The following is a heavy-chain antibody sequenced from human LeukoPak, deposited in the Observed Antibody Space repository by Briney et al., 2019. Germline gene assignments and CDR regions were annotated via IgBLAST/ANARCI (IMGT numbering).Heavy chain of an antibody. CDR3: VNGRTYYYYYYYMDV. V-gene: IGHV4-39*07. CDR1: GGSLSSSSHY. CDR2: IYHSGST. Sequence: SETLSLTCTVSGGSLSSSSHYWAWIRQPPGKGLEWIGSIYHSGSTYYNPSLKSRVTISVDTSKNQFSLKLSSVTAADTAVYYCVNGRTYYYYYYYMDVWGKGTTVTVSS. D-gene: IGHD2-15*01. J-gene: IGHJ6*03.